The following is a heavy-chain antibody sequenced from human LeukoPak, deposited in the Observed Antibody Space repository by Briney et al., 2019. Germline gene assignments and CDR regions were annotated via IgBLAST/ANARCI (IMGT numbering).Heavy chain of an antibody. D-gene: IGHD4-17*01. J-gene: IGHJ4*02. CDR1: CGSISNNNYY. CDR2: LNPSGTT. Sequence: SETLSLTCTVSCGSISNNNYYWTWIRQPAGKGLEWIGRLNPSGTTNYNSSLESRVTISADTSENQFSLKLSSVTAADTSVYYCARGRPYGDYFDYWGQGALVTVSS. CDR3: ARGRPYGDYFDY. V-gene: IGHV4-61*02.